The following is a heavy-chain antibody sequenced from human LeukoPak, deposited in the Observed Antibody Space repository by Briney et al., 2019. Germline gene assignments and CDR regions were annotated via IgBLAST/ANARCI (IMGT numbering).Heavy chain of an antibody. CDR3: AKDLYGDYGRGIDY. CDR2: IRDEGANK. CDR1: RFSFSKYG. V-gene: IGHV3-30*02. J-gene: IGHJ4*02. Sequence: PGGALRLSCAASRFSFSKYGMHWVRQAPGKGLEWVAFIRDEGANKYYVDYVKGRFTISRDHSKNTLYLQMNSLRAEDTAVYYCAKDLYGDYGRGIDYWGQGTLVTVSS. D-gene: IGHD4-17*01.